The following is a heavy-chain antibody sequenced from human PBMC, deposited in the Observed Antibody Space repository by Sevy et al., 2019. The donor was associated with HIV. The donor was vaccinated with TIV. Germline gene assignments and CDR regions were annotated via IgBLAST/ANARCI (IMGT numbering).Heavy chain of an antibody. J-gene: IGHJ1*01. D-gene: IGHD1-26*01. CDR2: ISTLNT. Sequence: ASVKVSCKASGYSFTSYGITWVRQAPGQGLEWMGWISTLNTNYAQKLQGRVTLTTDTSTGKVYMELRSLRSDDTAVYYCARAPSGGQGPGQYFQHWGQGTLVTVSS. CDR3: ARAPSGGQGPGQYFQH. CDR1: GYSFTSYG. V-gene: IGHV1-18*01.